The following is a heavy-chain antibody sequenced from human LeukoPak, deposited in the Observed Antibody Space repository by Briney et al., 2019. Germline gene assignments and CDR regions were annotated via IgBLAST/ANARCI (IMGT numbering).Heavy chain of an antibody. D-gene: IGHD3-22*01. CDR1: GFTFSTSG. V-gene: IGHV3-33*01. Sequence: PGGSLRLPCAASGFTFSTSGMHWVRQAPGKGLEWVAVIWYDGSNKHYAESVKGRFSISRDNSKSTLYLRMNSLRAEDTAVYYCARARGVSTGYRPIDYWGQGTLVTVSS. CDR2: IWYDGSNK. J-gene: IGHJ4*02. CDR3: ARARGVSTGYRPIDY.